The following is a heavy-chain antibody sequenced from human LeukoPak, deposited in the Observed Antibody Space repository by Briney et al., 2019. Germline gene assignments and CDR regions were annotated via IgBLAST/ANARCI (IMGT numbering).Heavy chain of an antibody. CDR1: GGSISRYY. Sequence: SETLSLTCTVSGGSISRYYWSWIRQPPGKGLEWIGYIYYSGSTNYNPSLKSRVTISVDTSKNQFSLKLSSVTAADTAVYYCARLHYYDSSQCWFDPWGQGTLVTVSS. CDR3: ARLHYYDSSQCWFDP. J-gene: IGHJ5*02. CDR2: IYYSGST. D-gene: IGHD3-22*01. V-gene: IGHV4-59*08.